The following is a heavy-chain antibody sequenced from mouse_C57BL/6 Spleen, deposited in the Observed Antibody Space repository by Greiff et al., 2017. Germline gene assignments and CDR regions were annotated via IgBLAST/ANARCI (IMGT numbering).Heavy chain of an antibody. J-gene: IGHJ4*01. CDR1: GFTFSDYG. CDR2: ISSGSSTI. CDR3: ARSYYDYSYAMDY. D-gene: IGHD2-4*01. Sequence: EVQVVESGGGLVKPGGSLKLSCAASGFTFSDYGMHWVRQAPEKGLEWVAYISSGSSTIYYADTVKGRFTISRDNAKSTLFLQMTSLRSEDTAMYYCARSYYDYSYAMDYWGQGTSVTVSA. V-gene: IGHV5-17*01.